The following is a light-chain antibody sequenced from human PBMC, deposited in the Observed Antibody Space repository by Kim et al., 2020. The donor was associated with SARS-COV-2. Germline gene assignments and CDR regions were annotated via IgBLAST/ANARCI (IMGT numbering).Light chain of an antibody. J-gene: IGLJ3*02. CDR2: EVS. V-gene: IGLV2-23*02. Sequence: GQAITISCTGTSSDVGSYHLVSWYQQQPGKAPKLMIYEVSKRPSGVSNRFSGSKSGNTASLTISGLQAEDEADYYCCSYAGSSTLVFGGGTQLTVL. CDR1: SSDVGSYHL. CDR3: CSYAGSSTLV.